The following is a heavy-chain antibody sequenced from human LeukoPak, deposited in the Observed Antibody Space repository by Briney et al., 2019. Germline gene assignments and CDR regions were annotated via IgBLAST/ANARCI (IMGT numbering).Heavy chain of an antibody. Sequence: PSETLSLTCTVSGYSISSGYYWGWIRQPPGKGLEWIGEIYHSGSTNYNPSLKSRVTISVDKSKNQFSLKLSSVTAADTAVYYCARGPYGDATNYFDYWGQGTLVTVSS. D-gene: IGHD4-17*01. CDR1: GYSISSGYY. J-gene: IGHJ4*02. V-gene: IGHV4-38-2*02. CDR2: IYHSGST. CDR3: ARGPYGDATNYFDY.